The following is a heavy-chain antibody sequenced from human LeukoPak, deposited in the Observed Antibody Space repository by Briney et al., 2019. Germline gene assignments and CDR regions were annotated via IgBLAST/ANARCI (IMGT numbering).Heavy chain of an antibody. CDR1: GGSISSYY. CDR3: ARGPYSSGWDEYFQH. D-gene: IGHD6-19*01. Sequence: SETLSLTCTVSGGSISSYYWSWIRQPPGKGLEWIGYIYYSGSTNYNPSLKSRVTISVDTSKNQFSLKLSSVTAADTAVHYCARGPYSSGWDEYFQHWGQGTLVTDSS. CDR2: IYYSGST. V-gene: IGHV4-59*01. J-gene: IGHJ1*01.